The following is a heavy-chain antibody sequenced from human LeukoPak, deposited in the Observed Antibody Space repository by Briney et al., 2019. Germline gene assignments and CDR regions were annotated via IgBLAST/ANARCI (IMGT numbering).Heavy chain of an antibody. J-gene: IGHJ4*02. CDR1: GGSISYYY. CDR2: LYTSGST. CDR3: ARGTVTTLFDY. Sequence: SETLSLTCFVTGGSISYYYWSWIRQPAGKGLEWIGRLYTSGSTDYNPSLKSRVTMSVDTSKNQFSLKLRSVTAADTAVDYCARGTVTTLFDYWGQGTLVTVSS. D-gene: IGHD4-17*01. V-gene: IGHV4-4*07.